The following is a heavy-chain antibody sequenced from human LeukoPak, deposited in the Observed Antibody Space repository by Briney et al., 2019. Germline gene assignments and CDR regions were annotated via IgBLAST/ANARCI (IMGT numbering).Heavy chain of an antibody. J-gene: IGHJ4*02. CDR2: ISGSGGRT. CDR3: AKHVRTSVWFFDY. D-gene: IGHD6-19*01. V-gene: IGHV3-23*01. Sequence: GGSLRLSCAASGFIFSSDALSWVRQAPGKGLEWVSLISGSGGRTDYADSVKGRFTISRDNSKNTLYLQMNSLKTEDTAVYYCAKHVRTSVWFFDYWGQGTLVTVSS. CDR1: GFIFSSDA.